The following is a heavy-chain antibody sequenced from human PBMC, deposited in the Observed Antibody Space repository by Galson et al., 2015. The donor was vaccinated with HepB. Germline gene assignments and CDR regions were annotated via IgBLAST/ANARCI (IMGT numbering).Heavy chain of an antibody. CDR1: GFTFSTYG. CDR2: MSYDESKK. J-gene: IGHJ4*02. Sequence: SLRLSCAASGFTFSTYGMHWVRQAPGKGLEWVALMSYDESKKYYRDSVKGRFTVSRDNSKNTLYLQMNSLRSDDTAVYYCAKGAGNFWSGYFDYWGQGTLVTGSS. V-gene: IGHV3-30*18. CDR3: AKGAGNFWSGYFDY. D-gene: IGHD3-3*01.